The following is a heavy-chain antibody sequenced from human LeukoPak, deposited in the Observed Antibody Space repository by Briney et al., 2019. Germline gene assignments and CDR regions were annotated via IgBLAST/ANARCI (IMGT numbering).Heavy chain of an antibody. V-gene: IGHV4-30-4*01. D-gene: IGHD4-17*01. CDR2: IYYSGST. CDR3: AREPTTNDY. Sequence: SETLSLTCTVSGGSISSGDYYWSWIRQPPGKGLEWIGYIYYSGSTFYNPSLKSRITISIDTSKNQFSLKLSSVTAADTAVYYCAREPTTNDYWSQGTLVTVSS. J-gene: IGHJ4*02. CDR1: GGSISSGDYY.